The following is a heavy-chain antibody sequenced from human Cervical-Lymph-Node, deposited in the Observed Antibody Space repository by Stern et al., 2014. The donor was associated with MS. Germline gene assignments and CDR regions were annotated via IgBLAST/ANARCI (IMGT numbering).Heavy chain of an antibody. CDR2: ISSSSSTI. J-gene: IGHJ4*02. D-gene: IGHD3-22*01. V-gene: IGHV3-48*02. Sequence: EAQLVESGGGLVQPGGSLRLSCAASGFTFSSYSMNWVRQAPGKGLEWVSYISSSSSTIYYADSVKGRFTISRDNAKNSLYLQMNSLRDEDTAVYYCARDHGYYDSSGYYYSYFDYWGQGTLVTVSS. CDR3: ARDHGYYDSSGYYYSYFDY. CDR1: GFTFSSYS.